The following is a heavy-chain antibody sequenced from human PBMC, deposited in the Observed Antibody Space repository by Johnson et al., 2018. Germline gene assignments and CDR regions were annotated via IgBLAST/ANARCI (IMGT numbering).Heavy chain of an antibody. V-gene: IGHV4-59*01. CDR2: IHYSGST. D-gene: IGHD5-18*01. CDR1: GVSISSYY. Sequence: QVQLQESGPGLVKPSETXSLICAVSGVSISSYYWSWIRQPPGKGLEWIGYIHYSGSTNYHPPLKSLVTISVDTSRNQFSLKLSSVTAADPAVYYCARWGYLDAFDICGQGTMVIVSS. J-gene: IGHJ3*02. CDR3: ARWGYLDAFDI.